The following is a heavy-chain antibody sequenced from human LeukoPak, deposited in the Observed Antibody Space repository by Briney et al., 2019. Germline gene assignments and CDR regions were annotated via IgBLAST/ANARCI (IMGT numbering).Heavy chain of an antibody. V-gene: IGHV3-21*04. CDR3: AMNYGDYDPYNWFDP. J-gene: IGHJ5*02. Sequence: GGSLRLSCAASGFTFSSYSMSWVRQAPGKGLEWVSSISSSSSYIYYADSVKGRFTISRDNAKNSLYLQMNSLRAEDTALYYCAMNYGDYDPYNWFDPWGQGTLVTVSP. CDR1: GFTFSSYS. CDR2: ISSSSSYI. D-gene: IGHD4-17*01.